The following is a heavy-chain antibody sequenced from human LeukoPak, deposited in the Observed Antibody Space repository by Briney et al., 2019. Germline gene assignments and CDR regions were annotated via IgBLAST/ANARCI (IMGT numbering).Heavy chain of an antibody. D-gene: IGHD2-15*01. V-gene: IGHV3-23*01. Sequence: QAGGSLRLSCAASGFTFSSYGMSWVRQAPGKGLEWVSAISGSGGSTYYADSVKGRFTISRDNSKNTLYLQMNSLRAEDTAVYYCAKVPDGRTDTFYWGQGTLVTVSS. CDR3: AKVPDGRTDTFY. CDR1: GFTFSSYG. CDR2: ISGSGGST. J-gene: IGHJ4*02.